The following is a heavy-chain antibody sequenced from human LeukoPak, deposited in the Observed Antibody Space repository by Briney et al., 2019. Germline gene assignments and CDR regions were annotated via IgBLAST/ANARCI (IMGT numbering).Heavy chain of an antibody. J-gene: IGHJ4*02. CDR3: ATDQKMDPFDY. Sequence: AGGSLRLSCAASGFTFDDYAMHWVRQAPGKGLEWVSGISWNSGSIGYADSVKGRFTISRDNAKNSLYLQMNSLRAEDTAVYYCATDQKMDPFDYWGQGTLVTVSS. CDR1: GFTFDDYA. D-gene: IGHD2-8*01. V-gene: IGHV3-9*01. CDR2: ISWNSGSI.